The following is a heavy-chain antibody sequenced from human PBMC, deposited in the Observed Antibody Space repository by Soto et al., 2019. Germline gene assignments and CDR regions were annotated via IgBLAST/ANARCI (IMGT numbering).Heavy chain of an antibody. V-gene: IGHV3-30*18. CDR1: GFTFSSYC. CDR3: AKDSQAVTFDY. J-gene: IGHJ4*02. Sequence: QVQLVESGGGVVQPGRSLRLSCAASGFTFSSYCMHWVRQAPGKGLEWVAVISYDGSNKYYADSVKGRFTISRDNSKNTLYLQMNSLRAEDTAVYYCAKDSQAVTFDYWGQGTLVTVSS. D-gene: IGHD4-17*01. CDR2: ISYDGSNK.